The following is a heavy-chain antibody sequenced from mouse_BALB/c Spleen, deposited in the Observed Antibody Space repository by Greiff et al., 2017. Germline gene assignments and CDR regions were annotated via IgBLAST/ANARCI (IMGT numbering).Heavy chain of an antibody. CDR3: ARWVTTDGGDASDAMDY. CDR2: ISSGSSTI. Sequence: EVQRVESGGGLVQPGGSRKLSCAASGFTFSSFGMHWVRQAPEKGLEWVAYISSGSSTIYYADTVKGRFTISRDNPKNTLFLQMTSLRSEDTAMYYCARWVTTDGGDASDAMDYWGQGTSVTVSS. CDR1: GFTFSSFG. V-gene: IGHV5-17*02. J-gene: IGHJ4*01. D-gene: IGHD2-2*01.